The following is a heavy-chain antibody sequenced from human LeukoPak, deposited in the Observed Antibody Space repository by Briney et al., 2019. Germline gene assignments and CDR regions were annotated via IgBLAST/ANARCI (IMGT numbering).Heavy chain of an antibody. J-gene: IGHJ4*02. V-gene: IGHV3-23*01. CDR1: GFTFSTYA. CDR2: ISGSGVST. CDR3: ATDYSAYDPPDS. D-gene: IGHD5-12*01. Sequence: GGSLRLSCAASGFTFSTYALSWVRQAPGKGLEWVSGISGSGVSTFYADSVKGRFTISRDNSKNTLYLQMNSLRAEDTAVYYCATDYSAYDPPDSWGQGTLVTVSS.